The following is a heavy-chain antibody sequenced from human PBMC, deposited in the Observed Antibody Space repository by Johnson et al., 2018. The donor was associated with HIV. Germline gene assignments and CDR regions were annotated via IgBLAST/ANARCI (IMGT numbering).Heavy chain of an antibody. V-gene: IGHV3-7*05. J-gene: IGHJ3*02. CDR3: ARPPAYLYKAAFSI. Sequence: VQLVESWGGFVQPGGSLRLSCSGSGFTFDHFWMAWVRQAPGKGLEWVANINQDGSETYYVGSVKGRFTISRDNAKNSLFLQMDSLRAEDTAVYFCARPPAYLYKAAFSIWGQGTMVIVSS. D-gene: IGHD3-16*02. CDR1: GFTFDHFW. CDR2: INQDGSET.